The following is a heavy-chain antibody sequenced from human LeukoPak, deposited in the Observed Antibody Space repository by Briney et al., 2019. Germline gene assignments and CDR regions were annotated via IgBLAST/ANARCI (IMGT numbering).Heavy chain of an antibody. CDR2: INWNGGST. CDR1: GFTFDDYG. Sequence: GGSLRLSCAASGFTFDDYGMSWVRQAPGKGLEWVSGINWNGGSTGYADSVKGRFTISRDNAKNSLSLQMSSLRAEDTALYYCARGGITIFLSYNYMDVWGKGTTVTISS. D-gene: IGHD3-9*01. V-gene: IGHV3-20*04. J-gene: IGHJ6*03. CDR3: ARGGITIFLSYNYMDV.